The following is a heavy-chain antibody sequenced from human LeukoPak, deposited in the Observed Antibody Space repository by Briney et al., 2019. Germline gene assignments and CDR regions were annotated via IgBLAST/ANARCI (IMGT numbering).Heavy chain of an antibody. Sequence: GASVKVSCKDSGGTFSSYAISWVRQAPGQGLEWMGGIIPIFGTANYAQKFQGRVTITADESTSTAYMELSSLRSEDTAVYYCAGTTKKALLLWFGELTAFDIWGQGTMVTVSS. V-gene: IGHV1-69*13. CDR3: AGTTKKALLLWFGELTAFDI. D-gene: IGHD3-10*01. J-gene: IGHJ3*02. CDR2: IIPIFGTA. CDR1: GGTFSSYA.